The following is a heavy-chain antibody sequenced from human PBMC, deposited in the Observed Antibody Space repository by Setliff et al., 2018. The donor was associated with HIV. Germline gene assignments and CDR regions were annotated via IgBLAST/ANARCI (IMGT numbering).Heavy chain of an antibody. CDR2: INPSRHNT. CDR1: GYTFTDYF. Sequence: ASVKVSCKASGYTFTDYFIHWVRQAPGQGLEWMGRINPSRHNTIYAPRYQGRVTMTRDTSISTAYMELGGLSSVTAAETAVYYCARDNSYYYGSGSHYWYGMDVWGQGTTVTVSS. V-gene: IGHV1-2*06. CDR3: ARDNSYYYGSGSHYWYGMDV. D-gene: IGHD3-10*01. J-gene: IGHJ6*01.